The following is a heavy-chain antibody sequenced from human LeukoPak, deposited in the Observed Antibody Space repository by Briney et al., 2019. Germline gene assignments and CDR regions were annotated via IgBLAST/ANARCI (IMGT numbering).Heavy chain of an antibody. Sequence: GGSLRLSCAASRFAFHNYAMTWIRQVPERGLEWVSSISVDGGDIKYTDSAKGRFTISRDNSKGTLYLQMDSLRAEDTAVYYCAKPMYYYDSSGYTNWFDPWGQGTLVTVSS. CDR2: ISVDGGDI. J-gene: IGHJ5*02. D-gene: IGHD3-22*01. CDR3: AKPMYYYDSSGYTNWFDP. CDR1: RFAFHNYA. V-gene: IGHV3-23*01.